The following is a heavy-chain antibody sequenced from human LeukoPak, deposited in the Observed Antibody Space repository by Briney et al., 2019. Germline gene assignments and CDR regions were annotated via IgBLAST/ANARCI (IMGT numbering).Heavy chain of an antibody. CDR1: GYTFTNYG. CDR2: ISAYNGNT. D-gene: IGHD4-17*01. CDR3: ARGHGDHSSDY. Sequence: GASVKVSCKASGYTFTNYGLSWVRQAPGQGLEWMGWISAYNGNTNYAQNLQGRVTMTTDTSTSTAYMELRSLRSDDTAVYFCARGHGDHSSDYWGQGTLVTVSS. V-gene: IGHV1-18*01. J-gene: IGHJ4*02.